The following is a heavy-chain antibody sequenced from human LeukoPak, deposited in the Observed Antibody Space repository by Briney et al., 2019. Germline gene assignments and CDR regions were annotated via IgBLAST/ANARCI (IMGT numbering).Heavy chain of an antibody. D-gene: IGHD3-9*01. CDR3: ARSRRDYDILTGYLYYSDY. J-gene: IGHJ4*02. V-gene: IGHV1-69*13. Sequence: SVKVSCKASGYSFTNYGISWVRQAPGQGLEWMGGIIPIFGTANYAQKFQGRVTITADESTSTAYMELSSLRSEDTAVYYCARSRRDYDILTGYLYYSDYWGQGTLVTVSS. CDR2: IIPIFGTA. CDR1: GYSFTNYG.